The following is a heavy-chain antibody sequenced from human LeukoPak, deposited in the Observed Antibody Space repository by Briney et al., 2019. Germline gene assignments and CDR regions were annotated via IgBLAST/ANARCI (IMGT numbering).Heavy chain of an antibody. V-gene: IGHV3-15*01. CDR3: TLLWFGDSAYYYYGMDV. D-gene: IGHD3-10*01. CDR1: GFTFSNAW. Sequence: GGSLRLSCAASGFTFSNAWMSWVRQAPGKGLGWVGRIKSKTDGGTTDYAAPVKGRFTISRDDSKNTLYLQMNSLKTEDTAVYYCTLLWFGDSAYYYYGMDVWGKGTTVTVSS. J-gene: IGHJ6*04. CDR2: IKSKTDGGTT.